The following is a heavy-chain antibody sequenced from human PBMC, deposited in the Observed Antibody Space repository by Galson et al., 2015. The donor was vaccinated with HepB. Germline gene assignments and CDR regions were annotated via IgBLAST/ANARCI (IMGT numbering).Heavy chain of an antibody. CDR2: ISQNAIST. J-gene: IGHJ6*03. CDR1: GLTLDAYD. CDR3: ARGSPTSFYHYYMDV. Sequence: SLRLSCAASGLTLDAYDISWVRQAPGRGLQWVSAISQNAISTHYAAPVEGRFTISRQKSKNVVVLQMKRLKVEDTAVYYCARGSPTSFYHYYMDVWGKGTTVTVSS. D-gene: IGHD2/OR15-2a*01. V-gene: IGHV3-23*01.